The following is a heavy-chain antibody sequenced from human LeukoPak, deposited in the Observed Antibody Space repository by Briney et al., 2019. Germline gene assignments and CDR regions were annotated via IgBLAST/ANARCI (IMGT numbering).Heavy chain of an antibody. CDR3: AREDPQTTVPEGMDV. J-gene: IGHJ6*02. CDR2: IYYSGTT. CDR1: GGSISNYY. D-gene: IGHD4-17*01. Sequence: PSETLSLTCTVSGGSISNYYWSWIRQSPGKGLEWIGYIYYSGTTNYNPSLKSQVTISVDTSKNQFSLQLRSVTAADTAVDYCAREDPQTTVPEGMDVWGQGTTVTVSS. V-gene: IGHV4-59*01.